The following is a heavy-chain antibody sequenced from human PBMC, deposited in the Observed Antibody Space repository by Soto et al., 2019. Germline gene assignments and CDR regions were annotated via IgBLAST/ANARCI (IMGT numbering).Heavy chain of an antibody. CDR2: FSGSGGDT. CDR1: GFTFSSYA. V-gene: IGHV3-23*01. D-gene: IGHD1-1*01. J-gene: IGHJ4*02. CDR3: AAGTNSDWYTY. Sequence: PGGSLRLSCAGSGFTFSSYAMSWVRQTPGKGLEWVSLFSGSGGDTYYADSVKGRLTISRDNSKNTLYLQMNSLGAEDTAVYYCAAGTNSDWYTYWGQGTLVTVSS.